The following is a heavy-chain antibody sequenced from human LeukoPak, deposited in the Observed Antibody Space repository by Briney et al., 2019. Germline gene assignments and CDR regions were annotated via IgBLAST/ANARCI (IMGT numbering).Heavy chain of an antibody. CDR1: GFTFSSYW. D-gene: IGHD5-24*01. CDR3: AKKRRRDGYNYVDY. Sequence: GSLRLSCAASGFTFSSYWMSWVRQAPGKGLEWVANIKQDGSEKYYVDSVKGRFTISRDNSKNTLYLQMDSLRGDDTAVYYCAKKRRRDGYNYVDYWGQGTLVTVSS. CDR2: IKQDGSEK. V-gene: IGHV3-7*01. J-gene: IGHJ4*02.